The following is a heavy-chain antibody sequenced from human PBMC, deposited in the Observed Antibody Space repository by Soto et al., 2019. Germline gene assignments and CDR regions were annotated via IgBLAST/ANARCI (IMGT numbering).Heavy chain of an antibody. CDR3: ARDTRYDSSGYYHY. D-gene: IGHD3-22*01. J-gene: IGHJ4*02. Sequence: QVQLVESGGGVVQPGRSLRLSCAASGFTFSSYGMHWVRQAPGKGLEWVAVISYDGSNKYYADSVKGRFTISRDNSKNTLYLQMNSMRAEDTAVYYCARDTRYDSSGYYHYWGQGTLVTVSS. CDR2: ISYDGSNK. CDR1: GFTFSSYG. V-gene: IGHV3-30*03.